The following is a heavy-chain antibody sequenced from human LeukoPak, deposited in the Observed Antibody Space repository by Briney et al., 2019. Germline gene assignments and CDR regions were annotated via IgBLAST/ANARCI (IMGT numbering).Heavy chain of an antibody. J-gene: IGHJ4*02. CDR3: ARSQYGDIVVVPAATYFDY. Sequence: PSETLSLTCAVCGGSFSGYYWSWIRQPPGKGLEWIGEINHSGSTNYNPSLKSRVTISVDTSKNQFSLKLSSVTAADTAVYYCARSQYGDIVVVPAATYFDYWGQGTLVTVSS. CDR1: GGSFSGYY. CDR2: INHSGST. V-gene: IGHV4-34*01. D-gene: IGHD2-2*01.